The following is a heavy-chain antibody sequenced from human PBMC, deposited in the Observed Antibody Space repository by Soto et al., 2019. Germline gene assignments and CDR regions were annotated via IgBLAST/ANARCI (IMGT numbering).Heavy chain of an antibody. Sequence: SETLSLTCTVSGSSVNDFYWGWIRRSPGKGLEWIGSVYPSGNTYNKPSLRSRVTISTDTSKNEVSLQVASVTAADTALYYCVAYTASRNWFDPWGQGTLVTVSS. V-gene: IGHV4-38-2*02. CDR1: GSSVNDFY. D-gene: IGHD2-2*02. J-gene: IGHJ5*02. CDR3: VAYTASRNWFDP. CDR2: VYPSGNT.